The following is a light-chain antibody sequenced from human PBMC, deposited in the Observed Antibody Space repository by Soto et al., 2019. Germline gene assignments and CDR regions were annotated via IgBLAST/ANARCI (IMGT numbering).Light chain of an antibody. Sequence: EIVLTQSPGTLSLSPGERATLSCRASQSVSNNYLAWYQQQPGQAPRLLIYGASSRATSIPDRFSGGGSGTVFTLTISRLEPEDFAVYYCQQYGSSPHTFGPGTKVDIK. CDR1: QSVSNNY. CDR3: QQYGSSPHT. V-gene: IGKV3-20*01. J-gene: IGKJ3*01. CDR2: GAS.